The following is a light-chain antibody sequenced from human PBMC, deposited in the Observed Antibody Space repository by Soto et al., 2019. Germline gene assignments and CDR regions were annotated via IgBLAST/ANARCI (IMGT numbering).Light chain of an antibody. Sequence: DIVMTQSPDSLAVSLGERATINCKSSRSVLYSSNNKNYLAWYRQKPGQPPKLIIYWASIRESGVPDRISGSGSGTDFTLTISSLQAEDVAVYYCQQYYSTPPYTFGQGTKLEIK. CDR1: RSVLYSSNNKNY. CDR2: WAS. V-gene: IGKV4-1*01. J-gene: IGKJ2*01. CDR3: QQYYSTPPYT.